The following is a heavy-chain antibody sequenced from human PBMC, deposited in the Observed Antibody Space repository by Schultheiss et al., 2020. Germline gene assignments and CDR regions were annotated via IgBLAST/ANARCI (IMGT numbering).Heavy chain of an antibody. CDR3: ARGRDSGYFDY. V-gene: IGHV4-59*12. Sequence: SETLSLTCAVYGGSFSGYYWSWIRQPPGKGLEWIGYIYYSGHTNYNPSLESRVTMSVDMSKNQFSLKLTSVTAADAAVYYCARGRDSGYFDYWGQGNPVTVSS. CDR1: GGSFSGYY. D-gene: IGHD3-22*01. CDR2: IYYSGHT. J-gene: IGHJ4*02.